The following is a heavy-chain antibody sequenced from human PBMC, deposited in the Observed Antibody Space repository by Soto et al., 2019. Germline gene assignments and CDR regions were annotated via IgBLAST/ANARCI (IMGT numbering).Heavy chain of an antibody. CDR3: ARQYDFWSGYFSGWFDP. Sequence: PSETLSLTCTVSGGSISSSSYYWGWIRQPPGKGLEWIGSIYYSGSTYYNPSLKSRVTISVDTSKNQFSLKLSSVTAADTAVYYCARQYDFWSGYFSGWFDPWGQGTLVTVSS. D-gene: IGHD3-3*01. CDR2: IYYSGST. J-gene: IGHJ5*02. V-gene: IGHV4-39*01. CDR1: GGSISSSSYY.